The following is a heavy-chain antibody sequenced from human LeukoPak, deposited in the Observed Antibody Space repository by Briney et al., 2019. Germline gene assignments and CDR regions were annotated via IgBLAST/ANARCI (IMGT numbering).Heavy chain of an antibody. D-gene: IGHD2-15*01. Sequence: GRSLRLSCAAYGFAFSGFWMSWVRQAPGKGLEWVANIRHDGNAKNYVPSVRGRFTISRDNAKNSLYLQMNSLTVEDTAVYYCATSHDSAGNDWGQGTLVTVSS. V-gene: IGHV3-7*01. J-gene: IGHJ4*02. CDR2: IRHDGNAK. CDR1: GFAFSGFW. CDR3: ATSHDSAGND.